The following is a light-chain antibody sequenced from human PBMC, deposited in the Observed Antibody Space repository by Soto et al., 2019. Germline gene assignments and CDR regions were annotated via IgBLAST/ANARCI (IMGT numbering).Light chain of an antibody. J-gene: IGKJ5*01. CDR2: AAS. CDR3: QQRYSTPIP. V-gene: IGKV1-39*01. CDR1: QSISSY. Sequence: IPMTQTPASPSASKSGRVTSTERASQSISSYLNWYQQKPGKAPKLLIYAASSLHSGVPSRFSGSGSGTDFTLTISSLQPEDFATYYCQQRYSTPIPFGQGTRLEIK.